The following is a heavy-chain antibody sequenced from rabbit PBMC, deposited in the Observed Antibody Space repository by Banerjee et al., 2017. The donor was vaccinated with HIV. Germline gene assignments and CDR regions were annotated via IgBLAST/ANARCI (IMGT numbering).Heavy chain of an antibody. CDR1: GFDFSTYY. J-gene: IGHJ4*01. CDR2: INTSTGNT. D-gene: IGHD1-1*01. V-gene: IGHV1S45*01. Sequence: QEQLKESGGGLVQPGGALKLSCKASGFDFSTYYMSWVRQAPGKGLEWIACINTSTGNTVYASWAKGRFTLSKTSSTTVTLQMTSLTAADTATYFCARWNYNEDYFNLWGPGTLVTVS. CDR3: ARWNYNEDYFNL.